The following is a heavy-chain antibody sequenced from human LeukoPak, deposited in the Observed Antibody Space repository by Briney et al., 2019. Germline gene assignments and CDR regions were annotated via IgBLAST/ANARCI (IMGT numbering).Heavy chain of an antibody. Sequence: SETLSLTCTVSGGSISSSSYYWGWIRQPPGKGLEWIGSIYYSGSTYYNPSLKSRVTISVDTSKNQFSLKLSSVTAADTAVYYCAREDSGSYFGFDYYYYYMDVWGKGTTVTVSS. CDR3: AREDSGSYFGFDYYYYYMDV. CDR2: IYYSGST. V-gene: IGHV4-39*02. CDR1: GGSISSSSYY. J-gene: IGHJ6*03. D-gene: IGHD1-26*01.